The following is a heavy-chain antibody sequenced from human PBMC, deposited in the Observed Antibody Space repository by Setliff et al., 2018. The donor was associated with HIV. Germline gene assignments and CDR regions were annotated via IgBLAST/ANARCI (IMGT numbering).Heavy chain of an antibody. D-gene: IGHD4-4*01. V-gene: IGHV4-4*08. Sequence: PSETLSLTCTVSGGSISTYYWSWIRQAPGRGLEWIGYIHHSGSSDYTPSLRSRVTMSVDTSKNQFSLKLSSVTAADTAVYYCAREHDYSNYRRLDSWGQGIRVTVSS. CDR3: AREHDYSNYRRLDS. CDR2: IHHSGSS. CDR1: GGSISTYY. J-gene: IGHJ4*02.